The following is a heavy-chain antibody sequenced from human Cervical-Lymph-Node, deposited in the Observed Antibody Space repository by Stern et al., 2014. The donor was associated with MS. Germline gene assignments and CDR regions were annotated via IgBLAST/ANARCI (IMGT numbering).Heavy chain of an antibody. J-gene: IGHJ4*02. Sequence: VQLVQSGAEVKKPGESLTISCKGSGYSFTSYWIGWMRQMPGQGLGRMGIIHPGNSDSKYSPSFEGKVTISADKSSTTAYLQWSSLKASDTAMYFCARHRSYGDYGYWGQGTLVIVSS. CDR1: GYSFTSYW. CDR3: ARHRSYGDYGY. D-gene: IGHD3-10*01. CDR2: IHPGNSDS. V-gene: IGHV5-51*01.